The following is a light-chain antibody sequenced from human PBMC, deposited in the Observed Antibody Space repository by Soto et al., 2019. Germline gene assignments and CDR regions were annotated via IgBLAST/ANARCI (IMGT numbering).Light chain of an antibody. CDR2: DVS. CDR1: SSDIGGYNY. J-gene: IGLJ3*02. CDR3: CSYAGSYTRV. Sequence: QSALTQPASVSGSPGQSITISCTGGSSDIGGYNYVSWFQQHPGKAPKLMIYDVSKRPSGVPDRFSGSKSGNTASLTISGLQAEDEADYYCCSYAGSYTRVFGGGTKLTVL. V-gene: IGLV2-11*01.